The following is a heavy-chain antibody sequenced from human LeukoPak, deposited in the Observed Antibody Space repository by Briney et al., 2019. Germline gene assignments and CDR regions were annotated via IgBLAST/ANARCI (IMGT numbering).Heavy chain of an antibody. CDR1: GYSISSGYY. D-gene: IGHD3-22*01. V-gene: IGHV4-38-2*02. CDR3: ARAIGYYYDSSGYSPYYFDY. J-gene: IGHJ4*02. Sequence: PSETLSLTCTVSGYSISSGYYWGWIRQPPGKGLEWIGSIYHSGSTYYNPSLKSRVTISVDTSKNQFSLKLNSVTAADTAVYYCARAIGYYYDSSGYSPYYFDYWGQGTLVTVSS. CDR2: IYHSGST.